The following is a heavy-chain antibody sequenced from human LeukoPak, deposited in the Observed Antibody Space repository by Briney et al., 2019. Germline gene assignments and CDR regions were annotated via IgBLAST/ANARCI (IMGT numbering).Heavy chain of an antibody. V-gene: IGHV4-30-2*01. CDR2: IYHSGST. CDR3: AKGKYYYYYMDV. CDR1: GGSISSGGYY. Sequence: SQTLSLTCTVSGGSISSGGYYWSWIRQPPGKGLEWIGYIYHSGSTYYNPSLKSRVTISVDRSKNQFSLKLSSVTAADTAVYYCAKGKYYYYYMDVWGKGTTVTVPS. J-gene: IGHJ6*03.